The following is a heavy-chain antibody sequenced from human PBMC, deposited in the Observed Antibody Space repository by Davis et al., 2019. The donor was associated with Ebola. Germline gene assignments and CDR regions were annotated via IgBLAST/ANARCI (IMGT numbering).Heavy chain of an antibody. CDR2: IIPIFGTA. Sequence: AASVKVSCKASGYTFTSYAMHWVRQAPGQGLEWMGGIIPIFGTANYAQKFQGRVTITADKSTSTAYMELSSLRSEDTAVYYCASRGKYYYYYGMDVWGQGTTVTVSS. D-gene: IGHD3-16*01. CDR1: GYTFTSYA. V-gene: IGHV1-69*06. J-gene: IGHJ6*02. CDR3: ASRGKYYYYYGMDV.